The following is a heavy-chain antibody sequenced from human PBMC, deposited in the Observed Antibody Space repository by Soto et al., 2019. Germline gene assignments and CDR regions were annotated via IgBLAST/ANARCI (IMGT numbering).Heavy chain of an antibody. CDR2: MNPNSGNT. J-gene: IGHJ5*02. V-gene: IGHV1-8*01. CDR1: GYTFTSYD. D-gene: IGHD3-22*01. Sequence: ASVKVSCKASGYTFTSYDINWVRQATGQGLEWMGWMNPNSGNTGYAQKFQGRVTISADKFTGTAYMELTGLRSDDTAVYYCAGDPDSHYIDSNASSYPWGQATLVTVPS. CDR3: AGDPDSHYIDSNASSYP.